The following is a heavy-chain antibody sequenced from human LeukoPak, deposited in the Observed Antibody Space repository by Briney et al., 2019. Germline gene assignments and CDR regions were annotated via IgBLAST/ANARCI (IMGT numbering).Heavy chain of an antibody. Sequence: SETLSLTCAVSGDSISPYYWSWIRQSAGKGLEWIGRVAPSGKTYYNLSLKSRVTISVDTSKNQFSLKLSSVTAADAAVYYCARAPLYGSGVAGYYYYMDVWGKGTTVTISS. CDR2: VAPSGKT. CDR3: ARAPLYGSGVAGYYYYMDV. J-gene: IGHJ6*03. V-gene: IGHV4-4*07. CDR1: GDSISPYY. D-gene: IGHD3-10*01.